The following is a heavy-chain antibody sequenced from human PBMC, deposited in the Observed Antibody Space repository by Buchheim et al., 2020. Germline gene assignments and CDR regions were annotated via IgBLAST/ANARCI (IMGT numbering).Heavy chain of an antibody. V-gene: IGHV1-3*01. Sequence: QVQLVQSGAEVKKPGASVKVSCKASGYTFTSYSVHWVRQAPGHSLEWLGWINAGNGDAKYSQNLQGRVTLTRDTSASTVYMDLSSLTSEDTAVYYCARDPEVANFDYWGQGTL. CDR3: ARDPEVANFDY. CDR1: GYTFTSYS. J-gene: IGHJ4*02. D-gene: IGHD5-12*01. CDR2: INAGNGDA.